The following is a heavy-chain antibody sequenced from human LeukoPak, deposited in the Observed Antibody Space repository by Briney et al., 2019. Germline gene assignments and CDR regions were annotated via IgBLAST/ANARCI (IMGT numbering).Heavy chain of an antibody. Sequence: ASVKVSCKASGYTFTSYAMHWVRQAPGQRLEWMGRINAGNGNTKYSQKFQGRLTMTMNTSISTAYMELSSLTSEDTAVYYCARGPVSSHGMDVWGQGTTVTVSS. CDR3: ARGPVSSHGMDV. J-gene: IGHJ6*02. CDR1: GYTFTSYA. V-gene: IGHV1-3*01. CDR2: INAGNGNT. D-gene: IGHD2-2*01.